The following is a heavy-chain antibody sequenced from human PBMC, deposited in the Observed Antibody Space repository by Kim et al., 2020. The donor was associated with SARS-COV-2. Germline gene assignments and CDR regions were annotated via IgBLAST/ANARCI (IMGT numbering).Heavy chain of an antibody. CDR2: ISGGSSTI. V-gene: IGHV3-23*01. D-gene: IGHD1-26*01. CDR1: GFTFSSYS. J-gene: IGHJ4*02. Sequence: GGSLRLSCLGSGFTFSSYSMTWVRQAPGKGLEWVSVISGGSSTIYYAESVKGRFTISRDNSKNTVNLQMNSLRAEDTAVYYCAKKEAGTYPLDSWGQGTLVTVSS. CDR3: AKKEAGTYPLDS.